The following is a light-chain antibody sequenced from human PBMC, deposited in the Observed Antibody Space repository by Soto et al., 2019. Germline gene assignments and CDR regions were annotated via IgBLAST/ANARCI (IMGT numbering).Light chain of an antibody. CDR2: WSS. V-gene: IGKV4-1*01. J-gene: IGKJ2*01. CDR3: QQYYTTPYT. CDR1: QSVLYSSNNKNY. Sequence: DIVMTQSPASLAVSLGERATINCKSSQSVLYSSNNKNYLAWYQQKPGQPPKLLIYWSSTRESGVPDRFSGGGSGTDFTLTSSSLQAEDVAVYYCQQYYTTPYTFGQGTKVEIK.